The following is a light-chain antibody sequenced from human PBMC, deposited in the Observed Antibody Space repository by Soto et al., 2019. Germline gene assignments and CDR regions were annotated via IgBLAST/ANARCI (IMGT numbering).Light chain of an antibody. Sequence: QSALTQPRSVSDSPGQSVTISCIGTSSDIGAYDYVSWYQQHPGKAPNLIIYNVSKRPSGVPVRFSGSKAGNTASLTISGLQADDEADYYCCSYAGTSDVLFGGGTKLTVL. V-gene: IGLV2-11*01. CDR3: CSYAGTSDVL. CDR1: SSDIGAYDY. CDR2: NVS. J-gene: IGLJ2*01.